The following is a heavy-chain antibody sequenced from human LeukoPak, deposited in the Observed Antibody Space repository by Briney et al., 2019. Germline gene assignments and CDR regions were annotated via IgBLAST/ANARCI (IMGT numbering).Heavy chain of an antibody. Sequence: SETLSLTCTVSGYSISSGYYWGWIRQPPGKGLEWIGSIYHSGSTYYNPSLKSRVTISVDTSKNQFSLKLSSVTAADTAVHYCARSLSPGGDLYFDYWGQGTLVTVSS. D-gene: IGHD2/OR15-2a*01. CDR1: GYSISSGYY. J-gene: IGHJ4*02. CDR2: IYHSGST. CDR3: ARSLSPGGDLYFDY. V-gene: IGHV4-38-2*02.